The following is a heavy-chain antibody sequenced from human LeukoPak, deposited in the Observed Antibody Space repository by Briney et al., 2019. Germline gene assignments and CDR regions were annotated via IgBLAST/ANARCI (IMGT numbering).Heavy chain of an antibody. Sequence: SVKVSCKASGGTFSSYAISWVRQAPGQGLEWMGGIIPIFGTANYAQKFQGRVTITADKSTSTAYMELSSLRSEDTAVYYCARDTSATVTTVFFDYWGRGTLVTVSS. CDR1: GGTFSSYA. CDR2: IIPIFGTA. J-gene: IGHJ4*02. V-gene: IGHV1-69*06. D-gene: IGHD4-17*01. CDR3: ARDTSATVTTVFFDY.